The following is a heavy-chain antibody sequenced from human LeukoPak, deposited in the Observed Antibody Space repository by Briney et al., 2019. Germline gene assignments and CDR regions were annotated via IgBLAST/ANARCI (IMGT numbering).Heavy chain of an antibody. J-gene: IGHJ4*01. D-gene: IGHD3-22*01. CDR3: TRAYYSCGYFYCY. CDR1: GFTFCDHA. CDR2: IRSKDYGGTT. V-gene: IGHV3-49*04. Sequence: GGSLRLSCTASGFTFCDHAMRWVRQAPGKGVEWVGFIRSKDYGGTTEYGESVKGRFTISRDDSKSIAYLQMNSLKTEDTAVYFCTRAYYSCGYFYCYWGHRTLVTV.